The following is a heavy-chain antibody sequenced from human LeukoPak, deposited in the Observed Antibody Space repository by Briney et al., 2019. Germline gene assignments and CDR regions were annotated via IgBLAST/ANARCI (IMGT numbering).Heavy chain of an antibody. CDR3: ARGPLNYYDSSGYSSYWYFDL. D-gene: IGHD3-22*01. CDR2: ISAYNGNT. Sequence: GASVKVSCKASGYTFTSYGISWVRQAPGHGLEWMGWISAYNGNTNYAQKLQGRVTMTTDTSTSTAYMELRSLRSDDTAVYYCARGPLNYYDSSGYSSYWYFDLWGRGTLVTVSS. J-gene: IGHJ2*01. V-gene: IGHV1-18*01. CDR1: GYTFTSYG.